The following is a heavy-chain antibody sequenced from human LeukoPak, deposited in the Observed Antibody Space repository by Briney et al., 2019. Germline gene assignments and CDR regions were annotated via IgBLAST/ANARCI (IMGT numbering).Heavy chain of an antibody. Sequence: PSETLSLTCAVSGGSISSSNWWSWVRQPPGKGLEWIGEIYHSGSTNYNPSLKSRVTISVDKSKNQFSLKLSSVTAADTAVYYCASRVLYSSGWYTESYFDYWGQGTLVTVSS. CDR3: ASRVLYSSGWYTESYFDY. CDR2: IYHSGST. CDR1: GGSISSSNW. J-gene: IGHJ4*02. V-gene: IGHV4-4*02. D-gene: IGHD6-19*01.